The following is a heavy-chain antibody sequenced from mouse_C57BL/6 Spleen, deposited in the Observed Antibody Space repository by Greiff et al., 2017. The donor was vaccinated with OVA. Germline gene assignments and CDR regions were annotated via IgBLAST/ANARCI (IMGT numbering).Heavy chain of an antibody. J-gene: IGHJ2*01. V-gene: IGHV3-6*01. CDR3: ARETHYDYDAFDY. CDR2: ISYDGSN. CDR1: GYSITSGYY. Sequence: DVQLQESGPGLVKPSQSLSLTCSVTGYSITSGYYWNWIRQFPGNKLEWMGYISYDGSNNYNPSLKNRISITRDTSKNQFFLKLNSVTTEDTATYYCARETHYDYDAFDYWGQGTTLTVSS. D-gene: IGHD2-4*01.